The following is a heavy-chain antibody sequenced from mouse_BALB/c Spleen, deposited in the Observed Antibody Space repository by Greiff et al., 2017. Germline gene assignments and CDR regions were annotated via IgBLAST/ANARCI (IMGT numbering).Heavy chain of an antibody. J-gene: IGHJ2*01. CDR3: ARSDVYYYFDY. CDR1: GYTFSSYW. CDR2: ILPGSGST. D-gene: IGHD2-3*01. Sequence: VQLQQSGAELMKPGASVKISCKATGYTFSSYWIEWVKQRPGHGLEWIGEILPGSGSTNYNEKFKGKATFTADTSSNTAYMQLSSLTSEDSAVYYCARSDVYYYFDYWGQGTTLTVSS. V-gene: IGHV1-9*01.